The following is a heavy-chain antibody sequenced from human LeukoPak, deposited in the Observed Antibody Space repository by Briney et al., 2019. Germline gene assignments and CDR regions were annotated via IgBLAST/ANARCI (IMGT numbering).Heavy chain of an antibody. CDR3: AKAPVTTCSGAYCYSFDY. V-gene: IGHV3-23*01. J-gene: IGHJ4*02. D-gene: IGHD2-21*01. Sequence: GRSLRLSCAASGFTLSSYAMSCVRHAPGKGLEWVSAISVSGNTYHANSVKGRFTISRESYKNTLYLQMNSLRAEDAAVYYCAKAPVTTCSGAYCYSFDYWGQGTLVTVSS. CDR2: ISVSGNT. CDR1: GFTLSSYA.